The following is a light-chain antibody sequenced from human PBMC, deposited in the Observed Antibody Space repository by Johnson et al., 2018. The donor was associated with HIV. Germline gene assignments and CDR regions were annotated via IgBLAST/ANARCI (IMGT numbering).Light chain of an antibody. CDR3: GTWDSSLSVYV. J-gene: IGLJ1*01. CDR2: ENN. Sequence: QAVLTQPPSVSAAPGQKVTISCSGSRSNIGSNFVSWYHQLPGTAPKLLIYENNKRPSGIPDRFSGSKSGTSATLGITGLQTGDEADYYCGTWDSSLSVYVFGTGTKVTVL. CDR1: RSNIGSNF. V-gene: IGLV1-51*02.